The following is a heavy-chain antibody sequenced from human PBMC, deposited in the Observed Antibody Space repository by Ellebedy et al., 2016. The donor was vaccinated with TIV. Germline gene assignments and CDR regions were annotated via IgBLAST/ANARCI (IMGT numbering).Heavy chain of an antibody. CDR3: ARDPWYYYGSGSRPMGGATR. CDR2: IYYSGST. D-gene: IGHD3-10*01. Sequence: SETLSLXCTVSGGSVSSGSYYWSWIRQPPGKGLEWIGYIYYSGSTNYNPSLKSRVTISVDTSKNQFSLKLSSVTAADTAVYYCARDPWYYYGSGSRPMGGATRWGQGTLVTVSS. V-gene: IGHV4-61*01. CDR1: GGSVSSGSYY. J-gene: IGHJ4*02.